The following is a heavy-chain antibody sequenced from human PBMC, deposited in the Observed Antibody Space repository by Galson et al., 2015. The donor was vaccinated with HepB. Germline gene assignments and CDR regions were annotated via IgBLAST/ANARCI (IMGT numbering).Heavy chain of an antibody. Sequence: SVKVSCKAAGPTFTSNYIHWVRQAPGQGLEWMGLINPRDSSTDNAQKFQGRVTVTRDTSTSTIYMELSSLTSEDTAVYYCAREGLTLKHFDYWGQGTLVTVSS. J-gene: IGHJ4*02. CDR3: AREGLTLKHFDY. V-gene: IGHV1-46*01. CDR2: INPRDSST. D-gene: IGHD4/OR15-4a*01. CDR1: GPTFTSNY.